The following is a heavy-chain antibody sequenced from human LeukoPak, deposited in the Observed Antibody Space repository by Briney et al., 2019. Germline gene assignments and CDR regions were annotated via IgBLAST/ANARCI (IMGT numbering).Heavy chain of an antibody. Sequence: PSETLSLTCTVSGGSINSNYWSWIRQPPGKGLEWIGYIYHSGSTYYNPSLKSRVTISVDRSKNQFSLKLSSVTAADTAVYYCARWPIAAVATVDYWGQGTLVTVSS. D-gene: IGHD6-13*01. CDR2: IYHSGST. V-gene: IGHV4-59*12. J-gene: IGHJ4*02. CDR3: ARWPIAAVATVDY. CDR1: GGSINSNY.